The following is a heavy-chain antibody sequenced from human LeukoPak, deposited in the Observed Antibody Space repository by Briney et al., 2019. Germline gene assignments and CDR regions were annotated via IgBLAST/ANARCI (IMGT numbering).Heavy chain of an antibody. D-gene: IGHD1-26*01. CDR3: AKEIVGAPTPGAY. CDR1: TDSITSNW. V-gene: IGHV4-4*02. J-gene: IGHJ4*02. CDR2: VHKSGST. Sequence: PSETPSLTCAVSTDSITSNWWSWVRQPPGKGLEWIGEVHKSGSTNYYPSLQSRVTISIDKSKNQIALELTSVTAADTAVYYCAKEIVGAPTPGAYWGQGILVTVSS.